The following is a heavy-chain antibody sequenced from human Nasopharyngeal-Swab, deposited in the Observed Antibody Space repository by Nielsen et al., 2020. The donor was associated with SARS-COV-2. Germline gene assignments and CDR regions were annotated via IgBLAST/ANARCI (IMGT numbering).Heavy chain of an antibody. Sequence: GESLKISCSASGFPFSSYSLNWVRQAPGKGLEWVSSISSSSSYIYYADSVKGRFTISRDNAKNSLYLQMNSLRAEDTAVYYCARYVDTAMVNGDYWGQGTLVTVSS. J-gene: IGHJ4*02. CDR3: ARYVDTAMVNGDY. CDR2: ISSSSSYI. CDR1: GFPFSSYS. D-gene: IGHD5-18*01. V-gene: IGHV3-21*01.